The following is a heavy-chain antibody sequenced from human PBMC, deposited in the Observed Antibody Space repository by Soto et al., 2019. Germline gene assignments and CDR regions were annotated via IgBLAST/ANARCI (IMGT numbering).Heavy chain of an antibody. Sequence: PGESLKISCKAIGYTFTNYWIGWVRQTPGKGLEWMGIIFPGDPDTRYNPSFEGQVTVSADESISTAYLQWNTLKASDTAMYYCVRPNFGALTHFDFWGQGTLVTVSS. D-gene: IGHD3-16*01. CDR2: IFPGDPDT. J-gene: IGHJ4*02. CDR3: VRPNFGALTHFDF. V-gene: IGHV5-51*01. CDR1: GYTFTNYW.